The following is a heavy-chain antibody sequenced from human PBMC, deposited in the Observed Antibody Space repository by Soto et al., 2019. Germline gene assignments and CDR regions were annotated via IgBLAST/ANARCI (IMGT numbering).Heavy chain of an antibody. CDR1: GGTFSSYA. Sequence: QVQLVQSGAEVKKPGSSVKVSCKASGGTFSSYAISWVRQAPGQGIEWMGGIIPIFGTANYAQKFQGRVTITADESTSTDYMELSSLRSEDTAVYYCARVGGLYGDYSWSFDLWGRGALVTVS. CDR3: ARVGGLYGDYSWSFDL. CDR2: IIPIFGTA. D-gene: IGHD4-17*01. V-gene: IGHV1-69*12. J-gene: IGHJ2*01.